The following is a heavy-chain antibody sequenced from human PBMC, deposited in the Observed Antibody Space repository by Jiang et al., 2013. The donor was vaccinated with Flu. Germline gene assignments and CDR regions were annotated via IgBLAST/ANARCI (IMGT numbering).Heavy chain of an antibody. CDR3: ARLDYGDGYYYYGMDV. Sequence: LLKPSETLSLTCTVSGGSVSSSSYCWGWIRQPREGLEWIGTIYYSGGTYYNPSLKSRVTVPVDTSKNQFSLKLRSVTAADTAVYYCARLDYGDGYYYYGMDVWGQGTTVTVSS. CDR1: GGSVSSSSYC. CDR2: IYYSGGT. J-gene: IGHJ6*02. D-gene: IGHD4/OR15-4a*01. V-gene: IGHV4-39*01.